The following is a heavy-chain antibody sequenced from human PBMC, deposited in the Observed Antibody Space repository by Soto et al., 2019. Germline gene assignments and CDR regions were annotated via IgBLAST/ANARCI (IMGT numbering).Heavy chain of an antibody. CDR1: GFTFSSYA. V-gene: IGHV3-23*01. Sequence: EVQLLESGGGLVQPGGSLRLSCAASGFTFSSYAMNWVRQAPGKGLEWVSTISGGGGSTYYADSVKGRLAISRDNSKNTLYLQMNGLRAEVTSAYYCAKAYGDYPYYYAMDVWAQGTTVTVSS. CDR3: AKAYGDYPYYYAMDV. D-gene: IGHD4-17*01. J-gene: IGHJ6*02. CDR2: ISGGGGST.